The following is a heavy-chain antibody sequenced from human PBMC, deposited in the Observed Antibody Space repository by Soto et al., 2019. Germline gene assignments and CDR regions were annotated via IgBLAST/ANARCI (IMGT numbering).Heavy chain of an antibody. V-gene: IGHV1-18*01. CDR1: GYTFTDYG. Sequence: ASVKVSCKASGYTFTDYGISWVRQAPGQGLEWIGIINPSGGSTSYAQKFQGRVTMTTDTSTSTAYMELRSLRSDDTAVYYCARSDQYFDWLPQSPYYFDYWGQGTLVTVSS. CDR3: ARSDQYFDWLPQSPYYFDY. D-gene: IGHD3-9*01. CDR2: INPSGGST. J-gene: IGHJ4*02.